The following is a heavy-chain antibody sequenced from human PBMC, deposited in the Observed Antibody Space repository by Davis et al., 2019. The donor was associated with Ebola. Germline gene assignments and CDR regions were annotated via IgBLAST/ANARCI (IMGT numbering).Heavy chain of an antibody. J-gene: IGHJ6*02. CDR1: GFSFSSYG. D-gene: IGHD2-15*01. CDR3: ARDRYCSGGGCPDYYYGMDV. CDR2: ISYDANNK. Sequence: PGGSLRLSCAASGFSFSSYGMHWVRQAQGKGLEWVAVISYDANNKYYADSVKGRFTISRDNSRTTLYLQMNSLRAEDTAVYYCARDRYCSGGGCPDYYYGMDVWGQGTTVTVSS. V-gene: IGHV3-30*03.